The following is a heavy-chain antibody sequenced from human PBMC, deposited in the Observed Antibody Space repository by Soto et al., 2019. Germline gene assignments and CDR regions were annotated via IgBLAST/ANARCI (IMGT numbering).Heavy chain of an antibody. V-gene: IGHV1-18*01. CDR1: GYTFTRSG. CDR2: ISTYNGAT. Sequence: ASVKVSCKASGYTFTRSGISWVRQAPGQGLEWMGWISTYNGATNYAQTFQGRVTMTTDTSTSTVHMEVRSLRSDDTAVYYCAREGVAPYYYYGMDVWGQGTTVTVSS. D-gene: IGHD5-12*01. J-gene: IGHJ6*02. CDR3: AREGVAPYYYYGMDV.